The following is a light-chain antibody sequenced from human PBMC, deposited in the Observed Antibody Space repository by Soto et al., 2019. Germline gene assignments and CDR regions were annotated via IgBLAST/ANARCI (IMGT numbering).Light chain of an antibody. CDR2: GVT. CDR3: SSYGGSNNFV. J-gene: IGLJ1*01. Sequence: QSALTQPASVSGSPGQSITISCTGTSSDVGGHNFVSWYQQHPGKAPKVLIYGVTNRPSGVPDRFSGSKSGNTASLTVSGLQTDDEADYYCSSYGGSNNFVFGTGTKLTVL. V-gene: IGLV2-8*01. CDR1: SSDVGGHNF.